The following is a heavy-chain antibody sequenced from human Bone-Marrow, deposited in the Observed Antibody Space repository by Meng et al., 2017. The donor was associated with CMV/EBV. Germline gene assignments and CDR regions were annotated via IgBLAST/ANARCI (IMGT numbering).Heavy chain of an antibody. CDR3: ARNGIAVAGFDI. V-gene: IGHV3-48*03. Sequence: GGSLRLSCAASGFTFSSYEMNWVRQAPGKGLEWVSYISSSGSTIYYADSVKGRFTISRDNAKNSLYLQMNSLRAEDTAVYYCARNGIAVAGFDIWGQGTMVTVSS. CDR2: ISSSGSTI. D-gene: IGHD6-19*01. J-gene: IGHJ3*02. CDR1: GFTFSSYE.